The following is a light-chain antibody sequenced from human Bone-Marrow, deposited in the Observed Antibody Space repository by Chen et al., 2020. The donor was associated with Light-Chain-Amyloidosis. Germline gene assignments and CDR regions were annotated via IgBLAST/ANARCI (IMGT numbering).Light chain of an antibody. V-gene: IGLV2-14*01. J-gene: IGLJ1*01. Sequence: QSALTQPASVSGSPGQSITISCTGTSSDVGGYNYVSWYQQHPGKAPKLMIYDVSNRPSGVSTRFSGSKSGNPASLTISGLQAEDEADYYCSSYTSSSTRVFGTGTKVTVL. CDR3: SSYTSSSTRV. CDR2: DVS. CDR1: SSDVGGYNY.